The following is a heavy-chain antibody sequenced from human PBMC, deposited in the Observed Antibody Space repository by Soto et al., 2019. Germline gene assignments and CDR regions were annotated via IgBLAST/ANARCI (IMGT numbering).Heavy chain of an antibody. CDR1: GGSVSSGSYY. J-gene: IGHJ4*02. D-gene: IGHD5-12*01. CDR2: IYYSGST. Sequence: SETLSLTCTVSGGSVSSGSYYWSWIRQPPGKGLEWIGYIYYSGSTNYNPSLKSRVTISVDTSKNQFSLKLSSVTAADTAVYYCARDHGPYSGYDFWGQGTLVTVSS. CDR3: ARDHGPYSGYDF. V-gene: IGHV4-61*01.